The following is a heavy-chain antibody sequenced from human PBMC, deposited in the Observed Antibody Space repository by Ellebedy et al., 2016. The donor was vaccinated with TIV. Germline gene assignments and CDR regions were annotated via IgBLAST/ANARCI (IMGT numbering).Heavy chain of an antibody. Sequence: MPSETLSLTCSVPGGSITGYYWNWIRQSPEKGLEWIGFVFHNGRSSYNPSLESRLTLSVDTSKDQFSLRLNSVTASDTAVHYRAGVRDGRRPFDYWGQGALVTVSS. J-gene: IGHJ4*02. CDR2: VFHNGRS. V-gene: IGHV4-59*01. CDR3: AGVRDGRRPFDY. CDR1: GGSITGYY. D-gene: IGHD5-24*01.